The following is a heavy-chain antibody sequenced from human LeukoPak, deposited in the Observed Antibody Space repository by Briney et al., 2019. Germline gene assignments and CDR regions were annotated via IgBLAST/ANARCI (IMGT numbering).Heavy chain of an antibody. Sequence: GGSLRLSCVASGFTFSSRDWMTWVRQAPGKGLEWVANIKQDGSEKNYVDSVKGRFTISRDNAKNSVDLQMNSLRPEDTAVYYCAKEGDYYGSGSYRDGFDIWGQGTRATVSS. D-gene: IGHD3-10*01. CDR1: GFTFSSRDW. CDR2: IKQDGSEK. V-gene: IGHV3-7*01. J-gene: IGHJ3*02. CDR3: AKEGDYYGSGSYRDGFDI.